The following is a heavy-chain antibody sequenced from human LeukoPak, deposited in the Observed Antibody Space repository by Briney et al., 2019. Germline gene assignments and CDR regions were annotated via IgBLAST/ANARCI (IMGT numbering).Heavy chain of an antibody. CDR3: AKDGSGSYYNNWFDP. D-gene: IGHD3-10*01. CDR1: GFTLSSYA. V-gene: IGHV3-23*01. J-gene: IGHJ5*02. CDR2: ISGSGGST. Sequence: GGSLRLSCAASGFTLSSYAMSWVRQAPGKGLEWVSAISGSGGSTYYADSVKGRFTISRDNSKNTLYLQMNSLRAEDTAVYYCAKDGSGSYYNNWFDPWGQGTLVTVSS.